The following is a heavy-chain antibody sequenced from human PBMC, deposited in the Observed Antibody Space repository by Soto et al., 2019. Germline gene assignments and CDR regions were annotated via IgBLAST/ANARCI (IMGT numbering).Heavy chain of an antibody. CDR1: GFTFTDHY. J-gene: IGHJ3*02. Sequence: EVQLVDSGGGLVQPGGSLRLSCAASGFTFTDHYMDWVRQAPGKGLEWVGRIKNKVNSYTAEYAASVKGRFTISRDDSKTSLYVQMNSLKTEDTAVYYCARGATSRALDIWGQGTMVTVSS. V-gene: IGHV3-72*01. CDR2: IKNKVNSYTA. CDR3: ARGATSRALDI. D-gene: IGHD1-26*01.